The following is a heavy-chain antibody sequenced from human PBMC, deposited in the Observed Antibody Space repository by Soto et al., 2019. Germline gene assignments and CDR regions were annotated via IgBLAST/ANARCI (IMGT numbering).Heavy chain of an antibody. D-gene: IGHD2-21*01. CDR1: GFTLSNAW. CDR2: IGSKTDGGTT. V-gene: IGHV3-15*04. J-gene: IGHJ4*02. CDR3: TTRIA. Sequence: EVQLVESGGGLVKPGESLRISCAASGFTLSNAWMSWVRQGPGKGLEWVDSIGSKTDGGTTDYAAPVKGRFIVSRDDSKDTLYLQMNSLQTEDSGVYFCTTRIAGGQGTRVTVS.